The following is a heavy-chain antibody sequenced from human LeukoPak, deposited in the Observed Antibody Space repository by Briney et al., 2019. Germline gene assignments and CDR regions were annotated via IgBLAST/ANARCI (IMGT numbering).Heavy chain of an antibody. J-gene: IGHJ6*03. CDR3: SRSALYCSSSSCSNYYYYMDV. Sequence: GGSLRLSCAASGFTFSTYAMSWVRQAPGKGLEWVGFIRSKTYGGTAQYGASVKGRFTISRDDSKTIAYLQMNSLKTEDTAVYYCSRSALYCSSSSCSNYYYYMDVWGKGTTVTISS. CDR1: GFTFSTYA. D-gene: IGHD2-2*01. V-gene: IGHV3-49*04. CDR2: IRSKTYGGTA.